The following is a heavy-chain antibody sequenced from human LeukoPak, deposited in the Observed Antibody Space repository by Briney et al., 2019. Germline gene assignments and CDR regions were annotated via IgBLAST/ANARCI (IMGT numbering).Heavy chain of an antibody. CDR2: ISGGSSYM. Sequence: GGSLRLSCAASGFTVNSNYMTWVRQAPGKGLEWVSSISGGSSYMYYADAVKGRFTISRDNAKNSLHLQMNSLRAEDTAVYYCARDSADDSSGYYPFDYWGQGTLVTVSS. J-gene: IGHJ4*02. V-gene: IGHV3-21*01. D-gene: IGHD3-22*01. CDR3: ARDSADDSSGYYPFDY. CDR1: GFTVNSNY.